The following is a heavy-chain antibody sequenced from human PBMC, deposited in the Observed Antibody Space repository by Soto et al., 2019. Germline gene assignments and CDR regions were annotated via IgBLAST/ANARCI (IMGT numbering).Heavy chain of an antibody. CDR2: IYYSGST. Sequence: SETLSLTCTVSGGSISSGGYYWSWIRQHPGKGLEWIGYIYYSGSTYYNPSLESRVTISVDTSKNQFSLKLSSVTAADTAVYYCASEDGSGSFTPVWGQGTLVTVSS. D-gene: IGHD3-10*01. CDR1: GGSISSGGYY. J-gene: IGHJ4*02. CDR3: ASEDGSGSFTPV. V-gene: IGHV4-31*03.